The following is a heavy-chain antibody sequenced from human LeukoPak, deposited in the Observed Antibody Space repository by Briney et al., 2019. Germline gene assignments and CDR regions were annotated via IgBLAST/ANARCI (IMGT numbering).Heavy chain of an antibody. Sequence: ASVKVSCKASGYTFTGYYMHWVRQAPGQGLEWMGWINPNSGGTNCAQKFQGRVTMTRDTSISTAYMEVSRLRSDDTAVYYCARSWSGRFGELHYWGQGTLVTVSS. CDR1: GYTFTGYY. V-gene: IGHV1-2*02. D-gene: IGHD3-16*01. CDR2: INPNSGGT. J-gene: IGHJ4*02. CDR3: ARSWSGRFGELHY.